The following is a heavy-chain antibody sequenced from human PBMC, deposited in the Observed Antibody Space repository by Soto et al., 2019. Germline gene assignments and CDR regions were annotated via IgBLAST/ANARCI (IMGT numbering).Heavy chain of an antibody. J-gene: IGHJ3*02. CDR2: ISSSSSTI. D-gene: IGHD1-26*01. CDR1: GFTFSSYS. V-gene: IGHV3-48*02. CDR3: ARDLPGSYYAFDI. Sequence: GGSLRLSCAASGFTFSSYSMNWVRQAPGKGLEWVSYISSSSSTIYYADSVKGRFTISRDNAKNSLYPQMNSLRDEDTAVYYCARDLPGSYYAFDIWGQGTMVTVSS.